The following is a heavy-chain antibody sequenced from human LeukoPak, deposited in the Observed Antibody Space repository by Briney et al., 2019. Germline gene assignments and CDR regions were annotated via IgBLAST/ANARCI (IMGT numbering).Heavy chain of an antibody. CDR2: IIGSGDTT. D-gene: IGHD3-16*01. Sequence: GGSLRLSCAASGFTFSGYAMSWVRQAPGKGLEWVSAIIGSGDTTYYAASVKGRLTISRDNSKNTLYLQMNSLRAEDTAVHYCAKVTGGDMITYGGLDYWGQGTLVTVSS. J-gene: IGHJ4*02. CDR1: GFTFSGYA. CDR3: AKVTGGDMITYGGLDY. V-gene: IGHV3-23*01.